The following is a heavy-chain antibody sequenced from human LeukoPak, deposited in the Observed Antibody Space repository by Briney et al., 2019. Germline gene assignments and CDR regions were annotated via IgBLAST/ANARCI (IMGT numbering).Heavy chain of an antibody. CDR2: IVVGSGNT. V-gene: IGHV1-58*02. CDR3: AAECSTSCHPPYDY. J-gene: IGHJ4*02. D-gene: IGHD2-2*01. Sequence: GASVKVSCKASGFTFTSSAMQWVRQARGQRLEWIGWIVVGSGNTNYAQKFQERVTITRDMSTSTAYMELSSLRSEDTAVYYCAAECSTSCHPPYDYWGQGTLVTVSS. CDR1: GFTFTSSA.